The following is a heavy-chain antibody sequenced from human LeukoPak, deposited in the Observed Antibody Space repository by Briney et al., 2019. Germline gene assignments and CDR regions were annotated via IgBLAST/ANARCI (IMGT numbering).Heavy chain of an antibody. CDR2: IYSDGSRT. J-gene: IGHJ2*01. CDR3: VRDTCGCGSGWQLYWYFDL. V-gene: IGHV3-74*01. Sequence: GGSLRLSCAASGFTFSSYWMHWVRQGPGKGLVWVSRIYSDGSRTTYADSVKGRFTISGDNAKNTLYLQMNRLRAEDTAVYYCVRDTCGCGSGWQLYWYFDLWGRGTLVTVSS. CDR1: GFTFSSYW. D-gene: IGHD6-19*01.